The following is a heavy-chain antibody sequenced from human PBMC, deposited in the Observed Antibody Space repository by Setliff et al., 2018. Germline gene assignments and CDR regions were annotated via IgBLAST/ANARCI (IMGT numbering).Heavy chain of an antibody. CDR1: GYTFTSYA. J-gene: IGHJ4*02. CDR3: ARSLPFASVAGTGCDY. CDR2: INAGNGNT. Sequence: ASVKVSCKASGYTFTSYAMHWVRQAPGQRLEWMGWINAGNGNTKYSQKFQGRVTITRDTSASTAYMELNSLRAEDTAVYYCARSLPFASVAGTGCDYWGQGTLVTVSS. V-gene: IGHV1-3*01. D-gene: IGHD6-19*01.